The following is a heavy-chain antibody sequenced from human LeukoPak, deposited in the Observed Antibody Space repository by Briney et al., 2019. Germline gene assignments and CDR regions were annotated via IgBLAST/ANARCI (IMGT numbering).Heavy chain of an antibody. Sequence: GASVKVSCKASGYTFTGYYMHWVRQAPGQGLEWMGWINPNSGGTNYAQKFQGRVTMTRDTSISTAYMELSRLRSDDTAVYYCARVDSSGYPPVHYWGQGTLVTVSS. CDR2: INPNSGGT. V-gene: IGHV1-2*02. D-gene: IGHD3-22*01. CDR3: ARVDSSGYPPVHY. J-gene: IGHJ4*02. CDR1: GYTFTGYY.